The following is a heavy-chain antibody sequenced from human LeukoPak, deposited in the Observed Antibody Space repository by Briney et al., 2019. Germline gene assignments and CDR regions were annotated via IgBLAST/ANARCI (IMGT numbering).Heavy chain of an antibody. V-gene: IGHV1-18*01. CDR2: ISAYNGNT. CDR3: ARYSSWFPNDY. D-gene: IGHD3-10*01. CDR1: GYTFTSYG. J-gene: IGHJ4*02. Sequence: GASVKVSCKASGYTFTSYGISWVRQAPGQGLEWMGWISAYNGNTNYAQKFQGRVTMTRDTSISTAYMELSRLRSDDTAVYYCARYSSWFPNDYWGQGTLVTVSS.